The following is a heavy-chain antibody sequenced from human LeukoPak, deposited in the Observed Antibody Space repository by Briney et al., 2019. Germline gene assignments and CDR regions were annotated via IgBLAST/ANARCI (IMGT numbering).Heavy chain of an antibody. V-gene: IGHV4-38-2*02. J-gene: IGHJ5*02. D-gene: IGHD2-15*01. CDR2: IYHSGST. CDR3: ARQKVVVAAITPNWFDP. CDR1: GYSINSGYY. Sequence: SETLSLTCTVSGYSINSGYYWGWIRQPPGKGLEWIGSIYHSGSTYYNPSLKSRVTISVDTSKNQFSLKLSSVTAADTAVYYCARQKVVVAAITPNWFDPWGQGTLVTVSS.